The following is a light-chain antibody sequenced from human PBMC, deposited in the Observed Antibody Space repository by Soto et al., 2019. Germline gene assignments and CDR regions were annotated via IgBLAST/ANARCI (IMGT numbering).Light chain of an antibody. CDR3: QQSYSTPSIN. CDR1: QGIRNA. CDR2: GAS. V-gene: IGKV1-39*01. J-gene: IGKJ5*01. Sequence: DIQMTQSPSSLSASVGDKVTITCRASQGIRNALAWYQQKPGKAPKRLIYGASTLQSGVPSRFSGSRSGTDFTLTISSLQPEDFATYYCQQSYSTPSINFGQGTRREIK.